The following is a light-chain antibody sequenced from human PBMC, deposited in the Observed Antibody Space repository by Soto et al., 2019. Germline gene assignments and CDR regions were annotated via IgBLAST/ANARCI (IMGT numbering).Light chain of an antibody. CDR1: QNINNY. J-gene: IGKJ3*01. CDR3: QQLNTYPRT. V-gene: IGKV1-33*01. CDR2: DAS. Sequence: DIQMTQSPSSLSASVGDRVTITCQASQNINNYLNWYQQKPGRAPKLLIYDASNLEAGVPSRFRGSGSGTDFTLTISRMQPEDFATYYCQQLNTYPRTFGPGTKVDIK.